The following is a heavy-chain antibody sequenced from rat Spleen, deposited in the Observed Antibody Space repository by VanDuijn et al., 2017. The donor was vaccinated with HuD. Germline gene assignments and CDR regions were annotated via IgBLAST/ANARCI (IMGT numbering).Heavy chain of an antibody. Sequence: EVQLVESGGGLVQPGRSLKLSCAASGFTFSNYYMAWVRQAPTKGLEWVAYISTGGGSTYYRDSVKGRFTISRDNAKSTLYLQMDSLRSEDTATYYCTTSITTTRDYWGQGVMVTVSS. CDR2: ISTGGGST. CDR3: TTSITTTRDY. J-gene: IGHJ2*01. D-gene: IGHD1-10*01. V-gene: IGHV5-27*01. CDR1: GFTFSNYY.